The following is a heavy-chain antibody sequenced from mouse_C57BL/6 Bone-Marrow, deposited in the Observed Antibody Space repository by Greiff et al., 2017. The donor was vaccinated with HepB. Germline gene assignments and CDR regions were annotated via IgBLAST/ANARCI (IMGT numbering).Heavy chain of an antibody. D-gene: IGHD1-1*01. CDR1: GYTFTSYW. CDR2: IDPSDSYT. Sequence: QVQLQQPGAELVRPGPSVKLSCKASGYTFTSYWMHWVKQRPGQGLEWIGVIDPSDSYTNYNQKFKGKATLTVDTSSSTAYMQLSSLTSEDSAVYYCARSGGHYYGSSPWFAYWGQGTLVTVSA. CDR3: ARSGGHYYGSSPWFAY. V-gene: IGHV1-59*01. J-gene: IGHJ3*01.